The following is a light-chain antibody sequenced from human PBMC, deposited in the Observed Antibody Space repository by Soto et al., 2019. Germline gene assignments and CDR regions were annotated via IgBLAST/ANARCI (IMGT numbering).Light chain of an antibody. Sequence: EIVLTQSPGPLSLSPGERATLSCRASASLSTNSLAWYQQKPGKPPRLLIYAASTKHTDIPDRFTGSGSGTDFTVTIISLQPEDCAVYYCQQYGGSPLTFGTGTKVEIK. CDR2: AAS. CDR3: QQYGGSPLT. J-gene: IGKJ3*01. V-gene: IGKV3-20*01. CDR1: ASLSTNS.